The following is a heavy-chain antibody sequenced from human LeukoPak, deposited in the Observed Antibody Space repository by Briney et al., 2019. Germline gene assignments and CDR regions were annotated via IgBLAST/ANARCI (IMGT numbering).Heavy chain of an antibody. CDR3: ARDQDFALPLDV. Sequence: ASVKVSCKASGYTFTGYYMHWVRQAPGQGLEWMGWINPNSGGTNYAQKFQGWVTMTRDTSISTAYMELSRLRSDDTAVYYCARDQDFALPLDVWGKGTTVTVSS. CDR1: GYTFTGYY. V-gene: IGHV1-2*04. CDR2: INPNSGGT. J-gene: IGHJ6*04. D-gene: IGHD2-15*01.